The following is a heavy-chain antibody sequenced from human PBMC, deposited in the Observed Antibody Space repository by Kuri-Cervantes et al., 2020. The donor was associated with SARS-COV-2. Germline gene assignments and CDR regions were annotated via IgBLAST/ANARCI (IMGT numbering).Heavy chain of an antibody. Sequence: LRLSSAAYGGSFSGYYWSWIRQPPGKGLEWIGEINHSGSTNYNPSLKSRVTISVDTSKNQFSLKLSSVTAADTAVYYCARVPAAIFTGYYYYGMDVWGQGTTVTVSS. CDR1: GGSFSGYY. CDR2: INHSGST. J-gene: IGHJ6*02. CDR3: ARVPAAIFTGYYYYGMDV. D-gene: IGHD2-2*01. V-gene: IGHV4-34*01.